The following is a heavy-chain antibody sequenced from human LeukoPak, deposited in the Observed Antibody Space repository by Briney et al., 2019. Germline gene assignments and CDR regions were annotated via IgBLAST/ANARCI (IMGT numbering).Heavy chain of an antibody. CDR3: ARAGYGDPHFDF. J-gene: IGHJ4*02. CDR2: IWYDGSNK. V-gene: IGHV3-33*01. Sequence: GGSLRLSCAASGFTFSNYGMHWVRQAPGKVLEWVAAIWYDGSNKYYGDSVKGRFTISRDNFKNTLYLQMNSLRAEDTAAYYCARAGYGDPHFDFWGQGTLVTVSS. D-gene: IGHD4-17*01. CDR1: GFTFSNYG.